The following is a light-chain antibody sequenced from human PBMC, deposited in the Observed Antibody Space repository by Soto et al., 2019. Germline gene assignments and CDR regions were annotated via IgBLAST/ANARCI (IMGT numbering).Light chain of an antibody. CDR1: SSNIGAGYV. Sequence: QPVLTQPPSVSGAPGQRVTISCAGSSSNIGAGYVVNWYQHLPGTAPKLLIYGNTNRPSGVPDRFSASKASLAITGLQAEDEADYYCQSYDSILRSYVFGTGTKVTVL. J-gene: IGLJ1*01. CDR3: QSYDSILRSYV. CDR2: GNT. V-gene: IGLV1-40*01.